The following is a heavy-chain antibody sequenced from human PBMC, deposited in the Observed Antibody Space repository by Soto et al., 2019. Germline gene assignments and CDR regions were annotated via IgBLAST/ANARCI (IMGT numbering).Heavy chain of an antibody. CDR2: IYYSGST. V-gene: IGHV4-31*03. Sequence: QVQLQESGPGLVKPSQTLSLTCTVSGGSISSGGYYWSWIRQHPGQGLEWIGYIYYSGSTYYNPSLRGRLTISVDTSKNQFSLKLSSVPAADTAGYYCARDDYEGSGSNSGGFDPWGQGTLVTVSS. D-gene: IGHD3-10*01. CDR3: ARDDYEGSGSNSGGFDP. J-gene: IGHJ5*02. CDR1: GGSISSGGYY.